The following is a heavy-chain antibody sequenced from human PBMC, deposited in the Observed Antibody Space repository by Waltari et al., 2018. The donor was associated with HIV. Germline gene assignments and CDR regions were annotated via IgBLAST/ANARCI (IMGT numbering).Heavy chain of an antibody. CDR1: GFTFDDYA. D-gene: IGHD3-16*01. CDR3: AKDKGDAYYCDY. CDR2: ISWNSGSI. V-gene: IGHV3-9*01. Sequence: EVQLVESGGGLVQPGRSLRLSCAASGFTFDDYAMHWVRQAPGKGLEWVSGISWNSGSIGYADSVKGRFTISRDNAKNSLYLQMNSLRAEDTALYYCAKDKGDAYYCDYWGQGTLVTVSS. J-gene: IGHJ4*02.